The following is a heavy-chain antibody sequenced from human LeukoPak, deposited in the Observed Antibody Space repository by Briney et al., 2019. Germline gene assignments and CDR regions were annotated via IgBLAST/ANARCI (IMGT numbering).Heavy chain of an antibody. CDR3: AKDVEGATQYYFDY. D-gene: IGHD1-26*01. V-gene: IGHV3-30*18. CDR1: GFTFSSYG. J-gene: IGHJ4*02. Sequence: HPGGSLRLSCAASGFTFSSYGMHWVRQAPGKGLEWVAVISHDGSNKYYADSVKGRFTISRDNSKNTLYLQMNSLRAEDTAVHYCAKDVEGATQYYFDYWGQGTLVTVSS. CDR2: ISHDGSNK.